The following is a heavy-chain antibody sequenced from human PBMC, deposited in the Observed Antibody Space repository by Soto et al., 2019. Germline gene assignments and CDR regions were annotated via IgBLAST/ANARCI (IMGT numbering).Heavy chain of an antibody. J-gene: IGHJ5*02. CDR2: IYYSGST. Sequence: PSEALSLTCTVSVGSISSSSYYWGWILQPPGKGLEWIGSIYYSGSTYYNPSLKSRVTISVDTSKNQFSLKLSSVTAADTAVSYCARTTIFGVVIILAGWFDPWGQGTLVSVSS. CDR3: ARTTIFGVVIILAGWFDP. V-gene: IGHV4-39*01. CDR1: VGSISSSSYY. D-gene: IGHD3-3*01.